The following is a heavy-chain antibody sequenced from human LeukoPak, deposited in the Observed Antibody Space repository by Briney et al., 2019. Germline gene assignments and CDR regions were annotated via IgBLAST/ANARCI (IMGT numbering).Heavy chain of an antibody. J-gene: IGHJ4*02. Sequence: GGSLRLSCTASGFTFSSFAMAWVRHAPGKGLECVSTISASLGTPYYSDSVKGRFTISRDNSKNTVSLEMNSLRAEDTAVYYCAKKHFLTSRWIDSWGQGTLVTVSS. V-gene: IGHV3-23*01. CDR1: GFTFSSFA. CDR3: AKKHFLTSRWIDS. CDR2: ISASLGTP. D-gene: IGHD3-3*02.